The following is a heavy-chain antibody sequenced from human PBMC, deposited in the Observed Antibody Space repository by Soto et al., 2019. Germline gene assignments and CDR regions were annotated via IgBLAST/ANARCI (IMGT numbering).Heavy chain of an antibody. V-gene: IGHV3-7*01. CDR2: IKQDESEK. Sequence: GGSLRLSCVASGFTFSDYWMSWVRQAPGKGLEWVANIKQDESEKFYVDSVEGRFAISRDNTKNSVYLQMNSLRPEDTAVYYCARDLTVTPLWGQGTLVTVSS. CDR1: GFTFSDYW. J-gene: IGHJ4*02. D-gene: IGHD4-17*01. CDR3: ARDLTVTPL.